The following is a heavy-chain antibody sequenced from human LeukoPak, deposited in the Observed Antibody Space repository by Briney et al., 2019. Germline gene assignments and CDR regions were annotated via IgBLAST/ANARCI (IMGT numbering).Heavy chain of an antibody. CDR3: ARDPHREGYFDY. J-gene: IGHJ4*02. V-gene: IGHV4-4*07. Sequence: SETLSLTCSVSGDSITSYYWNWIRQPAGKGLEWIGRIYSSGTANDNPSLTSRVTMSVDMSKNQFSLKLTSVTAADTAVYYCARDPHREGYFDYWGRGTLVTVSS. CDR1: GDSITSYY. CDR2: IYSSGTA.